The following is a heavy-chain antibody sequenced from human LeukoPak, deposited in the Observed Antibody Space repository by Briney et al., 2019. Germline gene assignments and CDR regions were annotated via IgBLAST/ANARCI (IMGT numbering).Heavy chain of an antibody. CDR1: GGSLSSYC. CDR3: ASNKGRYGSGRVQFDP. D-gene: IGHD3-10*01. J-gene: IGHJ5*02. CDR2: IYTSGST. V-gene: IGHV4-4*07. Sequence: PSETLSLTCTVSGGSLSSYCRSWIRQPAGKGLEWIWRIYTSGSTTSNPSSKGRATMSVYPSKNQFSLQLNSVTAADTAVYYCASNKGRYGSGRVQFDPCGEGALVTVSP.